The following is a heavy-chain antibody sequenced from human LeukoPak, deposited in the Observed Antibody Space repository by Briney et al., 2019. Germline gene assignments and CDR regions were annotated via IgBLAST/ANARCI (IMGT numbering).Heavy chain of an antibody. Sequence: GASVKVSCKASGGTFSSYAISWVRQAPGQGLEWMGWISAYNGNTNYAQKLQGRVTMTTDTSTSTAYMELRGLRSDDTAVYYCARDGITSGWYPLDYWGQGTLVTVSS. D-gene: IGHD6-19*01. CDR3: ARDGITSGWYPLDY. J-gene: IGHJ4*02. V-gene: IGHV1-18*01. CDR1: GGTFSSYA. CDR2: ISAYNGNT.